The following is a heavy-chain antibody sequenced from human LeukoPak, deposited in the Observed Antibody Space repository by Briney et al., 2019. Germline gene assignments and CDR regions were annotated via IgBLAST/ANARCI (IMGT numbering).Heavy chain of an antibody. CDR3: ASGIWDRPWTVQDY. Sequence: AGGSLRLSCVASGFTFAHSDMNWVRQAPGKGLEWVSTINAFGYDTFYPDSVLGRFTVSRDNSQNTLYLQMNGLLAEDTAIYYCASGIWDRPWTVQDYWGQGTLVTVSS. D-gene: IGHD1-1*01. J-gene: IGHJ4*02. V-gene: IGHV3-23*01. CDR2: INAFGYDT. CDR1: GFTFAHSD.